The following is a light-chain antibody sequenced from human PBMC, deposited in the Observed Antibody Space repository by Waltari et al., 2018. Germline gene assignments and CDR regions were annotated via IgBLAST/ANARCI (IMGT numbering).Light chain of an antibody. V-gene: IGLV2-14*01. J-gene: IGLJ3*02. CDR1: NSDVGTYNY. CDR2: DVS. Sequence: QSALTQPASVSGSPGQWITISCTGSNSDVGTYNYVSWYQQHPGKAPKLMIYDVSKRPAGVSERVSGSRAGNTASLTISGLQAEDEADYYCSSYTSSSTLVVGGGTKVTVL. CDR3: SSYTSSSTLV.